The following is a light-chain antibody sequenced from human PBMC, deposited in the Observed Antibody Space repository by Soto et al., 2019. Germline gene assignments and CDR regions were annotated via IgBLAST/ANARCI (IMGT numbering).Light chain of an antibody. J-gene: IGLJ1*01. V-gene: IGLV2-8*01. CDR1: SSDIGGYDS. Sequence: QSALTQSPSASGSPGQSVTISCTGTSSDIGGYDSVSWYQQHPGKAPKVMIYDVSKRPSGVPDRFSGSKSGNTASLTVSALQAEDEADYYCSSYSRNTLFVFGTGTKVTVL. CDR3: SSYSRNTLFV. CDR2: DVS.